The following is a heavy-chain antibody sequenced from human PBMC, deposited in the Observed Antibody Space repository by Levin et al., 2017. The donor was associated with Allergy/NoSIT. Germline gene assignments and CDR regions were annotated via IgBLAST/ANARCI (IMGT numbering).Heavy chain of an antibody. J-gene: IGHJ4*02. CDR2: IYSTGST. CDR1: GVPVSLTTYY. CDR3: ARQPTILSGNS. Sequence: SETLSLTCSVSGVPVSLTTYYWGWIRQPLGKGLEWIGSIYSTGSTYSSPSLKSRVTISVDTSKNQFSLDLTAVTAADTGVYYCARQPTILSGNSWGQGILVTVSS. V-gene: IGHV4-39*01. D-gene: IGHD4-23*01.